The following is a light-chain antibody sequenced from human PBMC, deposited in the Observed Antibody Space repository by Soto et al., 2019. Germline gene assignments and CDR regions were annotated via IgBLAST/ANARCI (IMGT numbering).Light chain of an antibody. J-gene: IGKJ1*01. V-gene: IGKV3-20*01. CDR3: QQYDSSPRT. CDR2: GAS. Sequence: EIVLTQSPGTLSLSPGERATLSCRASQTIKSTYLAWYQQKPGPALRLLIYGASTRATGIPDRFSGSGSGTDFTLTISRREREDFAVYYCQQYDSSPRTFGQGTKVEIK. CDR1: QTIKSTY.